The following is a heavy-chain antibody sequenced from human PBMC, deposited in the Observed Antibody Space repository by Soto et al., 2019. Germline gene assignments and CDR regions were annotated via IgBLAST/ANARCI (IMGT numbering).Heavy chain of an antibody. V-gene: IGHV3-9*01. CDR3: AKDLTFTIFEDGMDV. D-gene: IGHD3-3*01. Sequence: PGGSLRLSCVASGFTFDDSAMHWVRQPPGKGLEWVSGISRNSGSIAYADSVKGRFTISRDNAKKSLYLQMNSLRPEDTALYYCAKDLTFTIFEDGMDVWDQGTTVTSP. J-gene: IGHJ6*02. CDR2: ISRNSGSI. CDR1: GFTFDDSA.